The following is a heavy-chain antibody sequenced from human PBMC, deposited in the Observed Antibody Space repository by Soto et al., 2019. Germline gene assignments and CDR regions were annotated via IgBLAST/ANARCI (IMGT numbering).Heavy chain of an antibody. D-gene: IGHD2-2*02. J-gene: IGHJ6*02. CDR3: AREYTAWPLAYGLDV. CDR1: GFTFSNFS. CDR2: ISSRSDI. Sequence: PGGSLRLSCVGSGFTFSNFSINWVRQAPGKGLEWVSSISSRSDIYYADSLKGRFTISRDNAKNSVSLQMNSLRAEDTAVYHCAREYTAWPLAYGLDVWGQGTTVTVSS. V-gene: IGHV3-21*01.